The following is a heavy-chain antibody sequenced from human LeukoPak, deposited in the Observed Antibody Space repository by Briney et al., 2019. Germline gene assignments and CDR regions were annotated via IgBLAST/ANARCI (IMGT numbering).Heavy chain of an antibody. Sequence: SETLSLTCAVSGGTISSSNWWSWVRQPPGKGLEWIGEIYHSGSTNYNPSLKSRVTISVDKSKNQFSLKLSSVTAADTAVYYCARRGYDSSGSYRNYWGQGTLVTVSS. V-gene: IGHV4-4*02. J-gene: IGHJ4*02. CDR3: ARRGYDSSGSYRNY. D-gene: IGHD3-22*01. CDR1: GGTISSSNW. CDR2: IYHSGST.